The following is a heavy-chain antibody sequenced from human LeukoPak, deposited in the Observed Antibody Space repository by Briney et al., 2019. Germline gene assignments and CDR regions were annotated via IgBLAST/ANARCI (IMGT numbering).Heavy chain of an antibody. CDR2: ISDSGGNT. Sequence: GGSLRLSCAASGFTFSSYAMSWVRQAPGKGLEWVSAISDSGGNTYYADSVKGRFTISRDNSKNTLYLQMNSLRAEDTAVYYCAREILAPGKTHDYWGQGTLVTVSS. CDR1: GFTFSSYA. V-gene: IGHV3-23*01. J-gene: IGHJ4*02. CDR3: AREILAPGKTHDY.